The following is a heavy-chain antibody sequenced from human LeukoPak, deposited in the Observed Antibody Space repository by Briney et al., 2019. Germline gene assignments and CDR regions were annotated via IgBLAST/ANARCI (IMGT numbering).Heavy chain of an antibody. CDR2: IYYTGST. Sequence: SETLSLTCTVSGGSVSSDSYYWSWIRQPPGKGLGWIGYIYYTGSTNYNPSLKSRVTISVDMSKNQFSLKLTSATAADTAVYYCATKGPRRGYFDYWGQGTLVAVSS. V-gene: IGHV4-61*01. CDR1: GGSVSSDSYY. J-gene: IGHJ4*02. CDR3: ATKGPRRGYFDY.